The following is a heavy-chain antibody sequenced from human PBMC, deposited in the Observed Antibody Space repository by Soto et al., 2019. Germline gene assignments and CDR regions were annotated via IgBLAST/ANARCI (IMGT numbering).Heavy chain of an antibody. CDR3: AKDGPYYDILTGYFGWFDP. J-gene: IGHJ5*02. D-gene: IGHD3-9*01. CDR2: ISGSGGST. Sequence: GGSLRLSCASSGFTFSSYAMSLVRQAPGKGLEWVSAISGSGGSTYYADSVKGRFTISRDNSKNTLYLQMNSLRAEDTAVYYCAKDGPYYDILTGYFGWFDPWGQGTLVTVS. V-gene: IGHV3-23*01. CDR1: GFTFSSYA.